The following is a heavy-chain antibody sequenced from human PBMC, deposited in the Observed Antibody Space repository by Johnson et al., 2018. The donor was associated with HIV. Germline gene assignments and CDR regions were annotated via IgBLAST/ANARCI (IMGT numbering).Heavy chain of an antibody. CDR1: GFTFDDHD. CDR3: ARVSKYIIQGLISDESVDAFDI. CDR2: INWNGGSR. D-gene: IGHD2-8*01. V-gene: IGHV3-20*04. Sequence: EVQLVESGGGVVRPGGSLRLSCAASGFTFDDHDMGWVREVSGQGLAWVSGINWNGGSRDFTDSVKGRFSIYRDNAKKSLYLQMNSLRVEDTALYYCARVSKYIIQGLISDESVDAFDIWGQGTMVTVSS. J-gene: IGHJ3*02.